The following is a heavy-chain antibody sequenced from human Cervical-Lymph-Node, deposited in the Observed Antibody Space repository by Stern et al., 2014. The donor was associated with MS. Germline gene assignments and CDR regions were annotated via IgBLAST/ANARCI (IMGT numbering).Heavy chain of an antibody. CDR3: ARHVQGFDY. CDR1: GYSFTIYY. Sequence: EVQLVESGAEVKKPGESLKISCKLSGYSFTIYYIAWVRQMPGKGLAVCGVIYPYDSVTTYSPSFQGQVTISADKSITTAYLQWSSLRASDTAMYYCARHVQGFDYWGQGTLVTVSS. CDR2: IYPYDSVT. J-gene: IGHJ4*02. V-gene: IGHV5-51*01.